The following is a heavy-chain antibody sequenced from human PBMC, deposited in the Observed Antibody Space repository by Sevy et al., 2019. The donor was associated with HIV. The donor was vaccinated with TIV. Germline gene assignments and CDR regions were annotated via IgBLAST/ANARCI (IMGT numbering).Heavy chain of an antibody. V-gene: IGHV3-23*01. D-gene: IGHD3-3*02. CDR2: ISGNGEKT. CDR3: ARDGRGISAFDI. Sequence: GGSLRLSCTASEFTFSSHAVSWVRQAPGKGLEWVSAISGNGEKTNYEDSVRGRFTISRDNFKNTLYLQMNSLRAEDTALYYWARDGRGISAFDIWGQGTMVTVSS. CDR1: EFTFSSHA. J-gene: IGHJ3*02.